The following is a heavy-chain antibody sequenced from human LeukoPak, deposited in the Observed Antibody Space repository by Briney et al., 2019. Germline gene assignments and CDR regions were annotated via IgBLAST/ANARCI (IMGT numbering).Heavy chain of an antibody. CDR3: ASIPNDAFDI. CDR1: GGSISSYY. CDR2: IYYSGGT. Sequence: PSETLSLTCTVSGGSISSYYWSWIRQPPGKGLEWIGYIYYSGGTNYNPSLKSRDTISVDTSKNQFSLKLSSVTAADTAVYYCASIPNDAFDIWGQGTMVTVSS. V-gene: IGHV4-59*01. J-gene: IGHJ3*02.